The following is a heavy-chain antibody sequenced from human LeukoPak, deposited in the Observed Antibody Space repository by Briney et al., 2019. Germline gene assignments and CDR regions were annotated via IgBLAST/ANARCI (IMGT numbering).Heavy chain of an antibody. CDR2: INGAGVTT. Sequence: PGGSLRLSCAASGFSFSSYAMSWVRQAPGKGLEWVSVINGAGVTTYYADSVKGRFTISRDNSQNTVYLQMNSLRAEDTAFYYCAKNTILVATENWGQGTLVTVSS. CDR1: GFSFSSYA. D-gene: IGHD5-12*01. J-gene: IGHJ4*02. V-gene: IGHV3-23*01. CDR3: AKNTILVATEN.